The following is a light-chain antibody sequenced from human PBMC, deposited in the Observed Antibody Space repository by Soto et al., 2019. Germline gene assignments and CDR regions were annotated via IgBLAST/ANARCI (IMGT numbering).Light chain of an antibody. J-gene: IGLJ2*01. Sequence: QSVLTQPASVSGSPGQSITVSCTGTTSDVGGYDYVSWYQQYPGKAPKLMIFDVTHRPSGVSNRFSGSKSGNTASLTISGLQAEDEAGYYCSSYTSNNTPVVFGGGTKLTVL. V-gene: IGLV2-14*03. CDR3: SSYTSNNTPVV. CDR2: DVT. CDR1: TSDVGGYDY.